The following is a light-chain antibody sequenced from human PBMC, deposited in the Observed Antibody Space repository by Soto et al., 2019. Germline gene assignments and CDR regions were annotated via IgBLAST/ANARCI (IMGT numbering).Light chain of an antibody. CDR1: QSVSSY. CDR2: DVS. J-gene: IGKJ4*01. V-gene: IGKV3-11*01. Sequence: EIVLTQSPATLSLSPGERATLSCRASQSVSSYLAWYQQKPGQAPRLLIYDVSNRATGIPARFSGSASGTDFTLTISSLEPEDFAVYYCQQLSNWPLTFGGGTNVDIK. CDR3: QQLSNWPLT.